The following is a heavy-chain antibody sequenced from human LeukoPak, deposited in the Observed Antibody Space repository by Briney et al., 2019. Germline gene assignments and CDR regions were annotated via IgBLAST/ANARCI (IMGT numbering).Heavy chain of an antibody. CDR1: GFTFSSYE. Sequence: QPGGSLRLSCAASGFTFSSYEMNWVRQAPGKGLEWVSYISSSGSTIYYADSVKGRFTISRGNAKNSLYLQMNSRRAEDTAVYYCARAVWELHPFDYWGQGALVTVSS. V-gene: IGHV3-48*03. CDR3: ARAVWELHPFDY. CDR2: ISSSGSTI. J-gene: IGHJ4*02. D-gene: IGHD1-26*01.